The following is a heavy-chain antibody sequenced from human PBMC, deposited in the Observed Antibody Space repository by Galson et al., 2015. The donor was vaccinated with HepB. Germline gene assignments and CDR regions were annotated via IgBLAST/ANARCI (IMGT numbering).Heavy chain of an antibody. CDR1: GFTFSDYS. V-gene: IGHV3-48*02. CDR3: VRDSSWAFDY. D-gene: IGHD6-19*01. J-gene: IGHJ4*02. Sequence: SLRLSCAASGFTFSDYSMNWVRQSPGKGLEWVSYIRSSNDILYADSVKGRFTISRDNVKNSLYLQMNSLTDEDTAVYYCVRDSSWAFDYWGQGILVTVSS. CDR2: IRSSNDI.